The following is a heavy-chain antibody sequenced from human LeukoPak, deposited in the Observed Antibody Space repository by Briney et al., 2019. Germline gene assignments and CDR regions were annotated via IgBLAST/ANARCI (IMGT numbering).Heavy chain of an antibody. CDR2: ISSSSSYT. V-gene: IGHV3-11*03. Sequence: GGSLRLTCAASGFTFSDYYMNWMRQAPGKGLEWVSYISSSSSYTNYADSVKGRFTISRDNAKKSLYLQMNSLRAEDTAVYYCARILAVASFHPFDPWGQGTLVTVSS. CDR1: GFTFSDYY. CDR3: ARILAVASFHPFDP. D-gene: IGHD6-19*01. J-gene: IGHJ5*02.